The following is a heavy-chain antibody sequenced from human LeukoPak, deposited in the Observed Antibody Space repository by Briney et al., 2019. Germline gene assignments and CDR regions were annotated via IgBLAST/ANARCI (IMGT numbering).Heavy chain of an antibody. J-gene: IGHJ4*02. V-gene: IGHV3-21*01. D-gene: IGHD4-17*01. CDR2: ISSSSSHI. CDR3: ARETDYGDSLIY. CDR1: GFTFSSYS. Sequence: GGSLRLSCAASGFTFSSYSMNWVRQAPGKGLEWVSSISSSSSHIYYADSVKGRFTISRDNAKNTLYLQMNSLRAEDTAVYYCARETDYGDSLIYWGQGTLVTVSS.